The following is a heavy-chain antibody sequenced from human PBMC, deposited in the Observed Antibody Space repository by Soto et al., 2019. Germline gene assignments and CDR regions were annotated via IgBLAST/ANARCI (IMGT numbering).Heavy chain of an antibody. D-gene: IGHD2-2*01. CDR1: GGTFSSYA. J-gene: IGHJ6*02. CDR3: ARDQGEYCSSTSCPSSYYYYGMDV. CDR2: IIPIFGTA. Sequence: QVQLVQSGAEVKKPGFSVKVSCKASGGTFSSYAISWVRQAPGQGLEWMGGIIPIFGTANYAQKFQGRVTITADESTSTAYMELSSLRSEDTAVYYCARDQGEYCSSTSCPSSYYYYGMDVWGQGTTVTVSS. V-gene: IGHV1-69*01.